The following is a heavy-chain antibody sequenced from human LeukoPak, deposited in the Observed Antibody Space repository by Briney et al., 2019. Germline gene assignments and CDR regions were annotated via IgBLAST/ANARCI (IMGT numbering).Heavy chain of an antibody. V-gene: IGHV4-4*07. J-gene: IGHJ3*02. D-gene: IGHD3-3*01. CDR2: IYTSGST. CDR3: ARARYDFWSAVGAFDI. Sequence: SETLSLXCTVSGGSISSYYWSWIRQPAGKGLEWIGRIYTSGSTNYNPSLKSRVTMSVDTSKNQFSLKLSSVTAADTAVYYCARARYDFWSAVGAFDIWGQGTMVTVSS. CDR1: GGSISSYY.